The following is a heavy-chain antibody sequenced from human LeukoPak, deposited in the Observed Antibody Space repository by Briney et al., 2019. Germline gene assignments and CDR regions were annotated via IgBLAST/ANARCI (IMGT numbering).Heavy chain of an antibody. CDR2: IKHDGSEK. D-gene: IGHD2-21*01. CDR3: ARNRRCCGEDY. CDR1: GFPFSYW. J-gene: IGHJ4*02. Sequence: GGSLRLSCAASGFPFSYWMTWVRQAPGKGLEWVANIKHDGSEKNYVDSVKGRLTVSRDNAKNSLYLQMNSLRAEDTAVYYCARNRRCCGEDYWGQGTQVTVSS. V-gene: IGHV3-7*01.